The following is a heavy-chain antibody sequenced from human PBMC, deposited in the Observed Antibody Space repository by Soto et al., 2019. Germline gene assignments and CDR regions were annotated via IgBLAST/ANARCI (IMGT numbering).Heavy chain of an antibody. CDR1: GGTFSSYV. V-gene: IGHV1-69*01. J-gene: IGHJ5*02. Sequence: QVHLEQSGAEVEKPGSSVKVSCKFSGGTFSSYVIIWVRQAPGQGLEWMGGIIPVSGTANYAQKFHGRVTISADAATNTAYMELSSVRFDDTAVYYCATADRSGARVGWFYPWGQGTLVTGSS. D-gene: IGHD7-27*01. CDR2: IIPVSGTA. CDR3: ATADRSGARVGWFYP.